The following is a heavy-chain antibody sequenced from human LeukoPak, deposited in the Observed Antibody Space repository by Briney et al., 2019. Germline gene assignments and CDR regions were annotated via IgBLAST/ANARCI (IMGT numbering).Heavy chain of an antibody. Sequence: PSETLSLICAVYGGSFSGYYWSWIRQPPGKGLEWIGEINHSGSTNYNPSLDSRVTISVDTSKYQFSLRLSSVTAADTAIYYCARAVSGRFDYWGQGTLVTVSS. CDR2: INHSGST. CDR1: GGSFSGYY. J-gene: IGHJ4*02. D-gene: IGHD6-19*01. V-gene: IGHV4-34*01. CDR3: ARAVSGRFDY.